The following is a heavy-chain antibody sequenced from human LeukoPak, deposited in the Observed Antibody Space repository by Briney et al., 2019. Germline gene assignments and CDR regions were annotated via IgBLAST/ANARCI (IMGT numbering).Heavy chain of an antibody. CDR3: ARSHASGGLYYGMDV. Sequence: GASVKVSCKASGYTFTSYYMHWVRQAPGQGLEWMGIINPSGGSTSYAQKFQGRVTMTRDTSTSTVYMELSSPRSEDTAVYYCARSHASGGLYYGMDVWGQGTTVTVSS. V-gene: IGHV1-46*01. CDR2: INPSGGST. CDR1: GYTFTSYY. J-gene: IGHJ6*02. D-gene: IGHD2-15*01.